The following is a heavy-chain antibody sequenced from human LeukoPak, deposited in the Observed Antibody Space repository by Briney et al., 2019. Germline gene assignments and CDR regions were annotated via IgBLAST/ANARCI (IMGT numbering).Heavy chain of an antibody. D-gene: IGHD5-18*01. CDR1: GFTFNTYA. Sequence: GGSLRLSCAASGFTFNTYAKSWGRQAPRKGLQLVSAICGSCCGGSTYYADSVKGRFTISRDNYNNTLHLQINSVRVEDTAVYYYARDIGLGRYIYGYLDHWGQGALVTVSS. CDR2: ICGSCCGGST. CDR3: ARDIGLGRYIYGYLDH. J-gene: IGHJ4*02. V-gene: IGHV3-23*01.